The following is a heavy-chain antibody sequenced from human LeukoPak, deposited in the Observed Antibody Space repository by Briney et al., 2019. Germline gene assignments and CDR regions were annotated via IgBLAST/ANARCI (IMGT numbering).Heavy chain of an antibody. CDR3: ARFYYGSGSYYSFDY. D-gene: IGHD3-10*01. CDR2: ISSSGST. J-gene: IGHJ4*02. Sequence: SQTLSLTCTVSGDSISSGDYYWSWIRQPAGKGLEWIGRISSSGSTNYNPSLKSRVTISVDTSKNQFSLKLSSVTAADTAVYYCARFYYGSGSYYSFDYWGQGTLVTVSS. V-gene: IGHV4-61*02. CDR1: GDSISSGDYY.